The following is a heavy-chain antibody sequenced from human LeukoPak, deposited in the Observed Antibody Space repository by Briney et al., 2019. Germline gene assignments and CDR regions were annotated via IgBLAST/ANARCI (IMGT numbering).Heavy chain of an antibody. Sequence: SETLSLTCTVSGGSISSYYWSWIRQPPGKGLEWIGCIYYSGSTDYNPSLKSRVTISVDTSKNQFSLKLSSATAADTAVYYCARGPNYPSPSPFDYWGQGTLVTVSS. D-gene: IGHD5-24*01. CDR1: GGSISSYY. CDR2: IYYSGST. V-gene: IGHV4-59*08. CDR3: ARGPNYPSPSPFDY. J-gene: IGHJ4*02.